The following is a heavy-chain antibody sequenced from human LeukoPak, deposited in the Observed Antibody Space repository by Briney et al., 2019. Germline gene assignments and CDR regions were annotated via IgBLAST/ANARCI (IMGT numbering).Heavy chain of an antibody. Sequence: GGSLRLSCAASEFTFSSYGMQCVRQAPGDGLEGVAFIRHESNNKYYADSVKSRFTISRDNSKNTLYLQMNSLRVEDTAVYYCAKDRGTFSAGFTHFDHWGQGTLVTVSS. J-gene: IGHJ4*02. CDR2: IRHESNNK. D-gene: IGHD3-10*01. CDR1: EFTFSSYG. CDR3: AKDRGTFSAGFTHFDH. V-gene: IGHV3-30*02.